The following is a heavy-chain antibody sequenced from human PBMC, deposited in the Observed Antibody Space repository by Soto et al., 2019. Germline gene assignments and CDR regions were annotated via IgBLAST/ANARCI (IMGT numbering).Heavy chain of an antibody. V-gene: IGHV3-9*01. D-gene: IGHD3-22*01. J-gene: IGHJ4*02. Sequence: PCWSPGLASASGGVNCESNVSPWDRKAQGKGLEWVSGITSNSDYIVYADSVKGRFTISRDNAKNSLYLQMDSLRAEDTALYYCAQSRRRSGSAALDYWGQGTLVTVSS. CDR1: GVNCESNV. CDR2: ITSNSDYI. CDR3: AQSRRRSGSAALDY.